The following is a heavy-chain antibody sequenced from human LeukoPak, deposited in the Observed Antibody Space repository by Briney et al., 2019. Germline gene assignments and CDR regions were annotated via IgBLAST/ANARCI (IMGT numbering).Heavy chain of an antibody. V-gene: IGHV3-30*04. Sequence: GGSLRLSCAASGFTFSSYAMHWVRQAPGKGLDWVAVISYDGSNKYYADSVKGRFTISRDNSKNTLYLQMNSLRAEDTAVYYCARSRSGGSLLGHWGQGTLVTVSS. CDR2: ISYDGSNK. D-gene: IGHD2-15*01. CDR3: ARSRSGGSLLGH. CDR1: GFTFSSYA. J-gene: IGHJ4*02.